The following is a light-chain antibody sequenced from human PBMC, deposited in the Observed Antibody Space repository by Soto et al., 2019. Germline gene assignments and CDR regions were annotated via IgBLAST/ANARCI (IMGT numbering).Light chain of an antibody. CDR2: AAS. CDR3: QHSYTAPCT. CDR1: QSISNS. Sequence: DIQMTQSPPSQSASVGDRVTITSRGSQSISNSLNWYQQKPGKAPKVLISAASSLQSGVPSRFSGSGSGTDFTLTISSVQPEDFATYFCQHSYTAPCTFGQGSKLEIK. J-gene: IGKJ2*02. V-gene: IGKV1-39*01.